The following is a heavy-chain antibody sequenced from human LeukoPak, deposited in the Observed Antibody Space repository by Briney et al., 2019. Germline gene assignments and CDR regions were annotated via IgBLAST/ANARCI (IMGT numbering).Heavy chain of an antibody. CDR2: VHLSGAS. CDR1: GGSILTNNW. Sequence: PSETPSPTCAVSGGSILTNNWWSWVRQPPGKGLEWIGEVHLSGASSYNPSLKSRVNLSIDKSKNQLSLELTSLTAADTAIYYCTRESEAFSPFGFWGQGTLVTVSS. V-gene: IGHV4-4*02. CDR3: TRESEAFSPFGF. J-gene: IGHJ4*02.